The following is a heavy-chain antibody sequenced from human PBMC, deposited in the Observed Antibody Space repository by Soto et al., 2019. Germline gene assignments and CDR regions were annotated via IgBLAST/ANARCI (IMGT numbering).Heavy chain of an antibody. V-gene: IGHV1-18*01. CDR2: INGYNGDR. D-gene: IGHD1-26*01. CDR3: ASLQLGDDDWEHWFAP. CDR1: GYIFTRYG. J-gene: IGHJ5*02. Sequence: QVQVVQSGPELKKPGASVKVSCKAPGYIFTRYGIGWVRQAPGHGLEWMGLINGYNGDRKVAQKFQDRVSMTTDTAPETASRELHRLSSGDTAVYYCASLQLGDDDWEHWFAPWGQGTLVTVSS.